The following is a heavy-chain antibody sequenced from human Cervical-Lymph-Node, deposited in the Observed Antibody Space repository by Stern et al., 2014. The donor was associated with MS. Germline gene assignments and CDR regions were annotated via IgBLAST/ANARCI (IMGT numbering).Heavy chain of an antibody. CDR3: ARKSLSMDHYFAS. J-gene: IGHJ4*02. Sequence: QVQLHESGPGLVKPSETLSLTCTVSGASISSYYWNWIRQPPGKGLEWIGYIYYTGTTNYNPSLKGRVAISLDTSKNQFSLILRSVSAADTAVYYCARKSLSMDHYFASWGQGTLVTVSS. CDR2: IYYTGTT. D-gene: IGHD2-2*03. V-gene: IGHV4-59*01. CDR1: GASISSYY.